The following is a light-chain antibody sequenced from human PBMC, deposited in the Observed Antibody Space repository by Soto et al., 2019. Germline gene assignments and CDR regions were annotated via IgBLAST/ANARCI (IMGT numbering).Light chain of an antibody. J-gene: IGLJ2*01. CDR2: DVT. V-gene: IGLV2-14*03. Sequence: QSVLTQTASVSGSPGQSITISCTGTSSDVGGYNYVSWYQQYPGKAPKLIIYDVTNRPSGISSRFSGSKSANTASLTISGLQAEDEADYYCSSYASSFTLVFGGGTKLTVL. CDR3: SSYASSFTLV. CDR1: SSDVGGYNY.